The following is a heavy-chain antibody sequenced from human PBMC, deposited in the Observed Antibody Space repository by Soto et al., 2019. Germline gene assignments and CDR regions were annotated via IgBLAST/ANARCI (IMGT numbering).Heavy chain of an antibody. CDR3: ASSYGSGYRAFDY. D-gene: IGHD3-10*01. Sequence: QVQLVQSGAEVKRPGSSVKVSCKASGDTFNFYSINWVRQAPGLGLEWMGRVNPIVSMSNYAQKFQGRVTXTXAXXTSTAYRELSSLRSEDTAIYYCASSYGSGYRAFDYWGQGALVTVSS. V-gene: IGHV1-69*02. CDR2: VNPIVSMS. J-gene: IGHJ4*02. CDR1: GDTFNFYS.